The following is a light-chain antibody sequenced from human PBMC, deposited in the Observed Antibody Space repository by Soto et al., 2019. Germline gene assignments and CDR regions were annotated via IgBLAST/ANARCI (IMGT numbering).Light chain of an antibody. CDR3: QQYHSSPTWT. CDR2: GAS. CDR1: QSISTY. V-gene: IGKV1-39*01. J-gene: IGKJ1*01. Sequence: DIQMTPSPSSLSASVLDIVTITCRSSQSISTYLSWYQQKPGKVPKLLIYGASSLQTGVPSRFSGSGSGTEFIFTISSLQPEDFATYYCQQYHSSPTWTFGQGTKVDIK.